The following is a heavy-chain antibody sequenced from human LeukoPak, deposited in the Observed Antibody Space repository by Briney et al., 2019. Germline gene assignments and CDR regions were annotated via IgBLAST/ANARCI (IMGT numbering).Heavy chain of an antibody. CDR1: GGSISSYY. V-gene: IGHV4-59*01. Sequence: SETLSLTCTVSGGSISSYYWSWIRQPPGKGLGWIGYIYYSGSTNYNPSLKSRVNISVDASKNQVSLRLTSVTAADTAVYYCARLSSKKVANFDYWGQGTLVTVSS. CDR2: IYYSGST. CDR3: ARLSSKKVANFDY. J-gene: IGHJ4*02. D-gene: IGHD2-15*01.